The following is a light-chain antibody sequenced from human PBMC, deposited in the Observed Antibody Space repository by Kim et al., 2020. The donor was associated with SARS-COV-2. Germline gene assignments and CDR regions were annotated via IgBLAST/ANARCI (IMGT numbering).Light chain of an antibody. CDR2: EDR. V-gene: IGLV3-10*01. CDR3: YSTDSSGNHRV. J-gene: IGLJ3*02. CDR1: ALPKKY. Sequence: SYELTQPPSVSVSPGQTSRITCSGDALPKKYAYWYQQKSGQAPVLVIYEDRKRPSGIPERFPGSSSGTMATLTISGAQVEDEADYYCYSTDSSGNHRVFGGGTQLTVL.